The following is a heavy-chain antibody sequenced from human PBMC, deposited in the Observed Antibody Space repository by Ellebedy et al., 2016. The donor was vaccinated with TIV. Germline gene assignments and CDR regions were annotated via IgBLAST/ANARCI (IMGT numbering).Heavy chain of an antibody. CDR3: ARHRDGGVVALAARNYYFDD. V-gene: IGHV4-39*01. D-gene: IGHD2-15*01. CDR2: IYYSGKT. Sequence: PGGSLRLSCTVSGGSISSRSYYWGWLRQPPGKGLEWIGSIYYSGKTYYNPSLESRVTISVDTTKNQFSLRLSSVTAADTSVYYCARHRDGGVVALAARNYYFDDWGQGTLVTVSS. CDR1: GGSISSRSYY. J-gene: IGHJ4*02.